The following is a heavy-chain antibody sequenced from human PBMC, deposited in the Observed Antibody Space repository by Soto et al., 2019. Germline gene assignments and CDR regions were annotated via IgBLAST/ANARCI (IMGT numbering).Heavy chain of an antibody. CDR1: GYIFTTYG. CDR3: ARDRPPGSLYGMDA. V-gene: IGHV1-18*01. CDR2: ISTDSGYT. Sequence: QIQLVQPGGEVERPGASVTVSCEASGYIFTTYGLSWVRQTPAHGLEWMGWISTDSGYTQYSQLLQGRVTMTRDTSTNTAYMELRDLTFDDTGIYYCARDRPPGSLYGMDAWGQGTAVTVSS. J-gene: IGHJ6*02.